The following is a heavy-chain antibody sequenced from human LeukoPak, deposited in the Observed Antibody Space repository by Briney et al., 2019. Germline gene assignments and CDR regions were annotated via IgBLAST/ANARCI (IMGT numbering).Heavy chain of an antibody. CDR2: ISYDGSNK. CDR1: GFTFSSYA. CDR3: ARGQLELRSWYFDY. Sequence: GGSLRLSCAASGFTFSSYAMHWVRQAPGKGLEWVAVISYDGSNKYYADSVKGGFTIYRDNSKNTLYLQMNSLRAEDTAVYYCARGQLELRSWYFDYWCQGTLVTASS. V-gene: IGHV3-30*01. D-gene: IGHD1-7*01. J-gene: IGHJ4*02.